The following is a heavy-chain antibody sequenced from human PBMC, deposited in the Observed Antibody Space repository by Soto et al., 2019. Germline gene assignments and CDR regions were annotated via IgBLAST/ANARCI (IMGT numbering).Heavy chain of an antibody. CDR1: GGTFSSYT. CDR3: ATPPWGKGYSSGWYDY. V-gene: IGHV1-69*02. D-gene: IGHD6-19*01. Sequence: ASVKVSCKASGGTFSSYTISWVRQAPGQGLEWMGRIIPILGIANYAQKFQGRVTITADKSTSTAYMELSSLRSEDTAVYYCATPPWGKGYSSGWYDYWGQGTLVTVSS. J-gene: IGHJ4*02. CDR2: IIPILGIA.